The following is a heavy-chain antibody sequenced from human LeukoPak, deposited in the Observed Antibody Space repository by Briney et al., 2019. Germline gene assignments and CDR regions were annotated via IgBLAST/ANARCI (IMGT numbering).Heavy chain of an antibody. V-gene: IGHV3-23*01. CDR2: ISGSGGST. CDR3: AKVCLSSGYCAGAIDY. Sequence: ETLSLTCAVYGGSFSGYYWSWVRQAPGKGLEWVSAISGSGGSTYYADSVKGRFTISRDNSKNTLYLQMNSLRAEDTAVYYCAKVCLSSGYCAGAIDYWGQGTLVTVSS. CDR1: GGSFSGYY. J-gene: IGHJ4*02. D-gene: IGHD3-22*01.